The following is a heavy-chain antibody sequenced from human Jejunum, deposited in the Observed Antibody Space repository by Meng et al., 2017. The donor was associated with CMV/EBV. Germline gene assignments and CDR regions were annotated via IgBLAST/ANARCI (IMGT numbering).Heavy chain of an antibody. CDR2: INPKSGDT. CDR1: GYTFSDYY. J-gene: IGHJ4*02. Sequence: QVKLVPSGAEGKKPGASVKISCKASGYTFSDYYLHWVRQAPGQGLEWMGWINPKSGDTNYAQKFQGRVTMTRDTSITTAYMELSRLTSDDTAVYYCATDCGGGMCYGRAFDYWGQGTLVTVSS. D-gene: IGHD2-15*01. CDR3: ATDCGGGMCYGRAFDY. V-gene: IGHV1-2*02.